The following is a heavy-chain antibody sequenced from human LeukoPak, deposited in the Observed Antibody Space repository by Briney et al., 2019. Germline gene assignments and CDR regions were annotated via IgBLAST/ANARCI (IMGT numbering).Heavy chain of an antibody. V-gene: IGHV3-21*01. CDR1: GFTFSSYS. J-gene: IGHJ5*02. Sequence: GGSLTLSCAASGFTFSSYSMNWVRQAPGKGLEWVSSISSSSSYIYYADSVKGRFTISRDNAKNSLYLQMNSLRAEDTAVYYCARGGTTGTTVYWFDPWGQGTLVTVSS. D-gene: IGHD1-1*01. CDR3: ARGGTTGTTVYWFDP. CDR2: ISSSSSYI.